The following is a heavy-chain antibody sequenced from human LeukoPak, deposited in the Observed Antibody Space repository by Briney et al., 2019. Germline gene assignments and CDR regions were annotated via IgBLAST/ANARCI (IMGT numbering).Heavy chain of an antibody. CDR2: IYDSGST. V-gene: IGHV4-59*01. CDR3: ARARPPDYYYYMDV. J-gene: IGHJ6*03. Sequence: SETLSLTCTVSGGSINSYYWSWIRQPPGKGLESIGYIYDSGSTNYNPSLKSRVTISVDTSKNQFSLKLSSVTAADTAVYYCARARPPDYYYYMDVWGKGTTVTVSS. CDR1: GGSINSYY. D-gene: IGHD6-6*01.